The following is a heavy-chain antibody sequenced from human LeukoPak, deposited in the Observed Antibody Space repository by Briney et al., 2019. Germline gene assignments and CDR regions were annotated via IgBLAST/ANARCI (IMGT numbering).Heavy chain of an antibody. CDR1: GGSFSGYY. D-gene: IGHD6-13*01. CDR2: ISHSGST. V-gene: IGHV4-34*01. CDR3: ASVYIAAAGTESTAYFDY. Sequence: TSETLSLTCAVYGGSFSGYYWSWIRQPPGKGLEWVGEISHSGSTNYNPSFKRRGTISVDTSKNQFSLKLSSVTAADTAVYYCASVYIAAAGTESTAYFDYWGQGTLVTVSS. J-gene: IGHJ4*02.